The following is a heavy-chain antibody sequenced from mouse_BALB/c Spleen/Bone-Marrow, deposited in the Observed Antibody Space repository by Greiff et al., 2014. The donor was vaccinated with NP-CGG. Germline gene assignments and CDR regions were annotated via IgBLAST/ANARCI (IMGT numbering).Heavy chain of an antibody. J-gene: IGHJ2*01. CDR1: GYTFTSYW. CDR3: ARGFPFDY. CDR2: IYPGDGDT. V-gene: IGHV1-87*01. Sequence: VKLMESGAELARPGASVKLSCKASGYTFTSYWMQWVKQRPGQGLEWIGVIYPGDGDTRYTQKFKGKATLTADKSSSTAYMQLSSLASEDSAVYYCARGFPFDYWGQGTTLTVSS.